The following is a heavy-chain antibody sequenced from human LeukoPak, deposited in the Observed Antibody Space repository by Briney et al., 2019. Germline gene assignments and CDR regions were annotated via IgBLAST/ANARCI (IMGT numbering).Heavy chain of an antibody. CDR1: GYTFTGYY. CDR2: INPNSGGT. D-gene: IGHD3-10*01. CDR3: ARVASGCYSGSCFFDY. V-gene: IGHV1-2*02. J-gene: IGHJ4*02. Sequence: GASVKVSCKASGYTFTGYYMHWVRQAPGQGLEWMGWINPNSGGTNYAQKFQGRVTMTRDTSISTAYMELSSLRSDDTAIYFCARVASGCYSGSCFFDYWGQGTLVIVSS.